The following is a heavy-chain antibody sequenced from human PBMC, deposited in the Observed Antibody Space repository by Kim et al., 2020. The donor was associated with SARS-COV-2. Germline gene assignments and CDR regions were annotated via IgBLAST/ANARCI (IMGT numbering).Heavy chain of an antibody. V-gene: IGHV3-7*03. CDR3: ARLYSSSWYFDY. J-gene: IGHJ4*02. Sequence: YYVDSVTGRVTISRDNAKNSLYLQMNSLRAEDTAVYYCARLYSSSWYFDYWGQGTLVTVSS. D-gene: IGHD6-13*01.